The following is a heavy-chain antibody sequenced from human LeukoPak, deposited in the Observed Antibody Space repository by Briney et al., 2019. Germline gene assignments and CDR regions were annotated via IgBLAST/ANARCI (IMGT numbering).Heavy chain of an antibody. CDR2: IYYSGST. J-gene: IGHJ6*03. CDR3: ASFYCSGGSCYQYFSYYYMDV. Sequence: SETLSLTCTVSGGSISSSSYYWGWIRQPPGKGLEWIGGIYYSGSTNYNPSLKSRVTISVDTSKNQFSLKLNSVTAADTAVYYCASFYCSGGSCYQYFSYYYMDVWGKGTTVTISS. V-gene: IGHV4-39*01. D-gene: IGHD2-15*01. CDR1: GGSISSSSYY.